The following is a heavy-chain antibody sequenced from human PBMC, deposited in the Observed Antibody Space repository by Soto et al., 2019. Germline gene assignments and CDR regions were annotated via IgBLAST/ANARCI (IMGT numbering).Heavy chain of an antibody. J-gene: IGHJ4*02. CDR2: IIPIFGTA. V-gene: IGHV1-69*13. CDR1: GYTFTSYD. CDR3: ARGSDSSGYYFFDY. Sequence: SVKVSCKASGYTFTSYDINWVRQAPGQGLEWMGGIIPIFGTANYAQKFQGRVTITADESTSTAYMELSSLRSEDTAVYYCARGSDSSGYYFFDYWGQGTLVTVSS. D-gene: IGHD3-22*01.